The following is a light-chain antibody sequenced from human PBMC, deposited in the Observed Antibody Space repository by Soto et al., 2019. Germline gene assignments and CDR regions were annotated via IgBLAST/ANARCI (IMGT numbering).Light chain of an antibody. V-gene: IGKV3-20*01. CDR3: QQYCSSPRT. CDR1: QSVINNY. CDR2: GAS. Sequence: EIVLTQSPGTLSLSPGQRATLSCRASQSVINNYLAWYQQKPGQAPRLLIYGASNTASGFPDRFSGSGSGTDFTLTISRLEPEDFAVYHCQQYCSSPRTFGQGTKVEIK. J-gene: IGKJ1*01.